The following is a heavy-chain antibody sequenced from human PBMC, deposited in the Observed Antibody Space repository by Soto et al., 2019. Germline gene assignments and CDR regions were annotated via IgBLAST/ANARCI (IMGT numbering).Heavy chain of an antibody. CDR2: MNPNSGNT. J-gene: IGHJ6*03. D-gene: IGHD3-10*01. V-gene: IGHV1-8*01. CDR1: GYTFTSYD. CDR3: ARLTTMVRGVIMVYYYYYMDG. Sequence: ASVKVSCKASGYTFTSYDINWVRQATGQGLEWMGWMNPNSGNTGYAQKFQGRVTMTRNTPISTAYMELSSLRSEDTAVYYCARLTTMVRGVIMVYYYYYMDGWGKGNTVTVSS.